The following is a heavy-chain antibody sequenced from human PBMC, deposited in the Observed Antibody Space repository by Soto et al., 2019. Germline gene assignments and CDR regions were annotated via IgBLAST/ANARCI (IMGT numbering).Heavy chain of an antibody. Sequence: SETLSLTCAFSYYSITSGYYWGWIRQPPGKGLEWLGSIFHSGIAFYNPSLKSRVTISVDTSKNQFSLKLTSVTAADTAVYYCARARLFSDYWGQGTLVTVSS. V-gene: IGHV4-38-2*01. CDR2: IFHSGIA. CDR3: ARARLFSDY. J-gene: IGHJ4*02. CDR1: YYSITSGYY. D-gene: IGHD6-19*01.